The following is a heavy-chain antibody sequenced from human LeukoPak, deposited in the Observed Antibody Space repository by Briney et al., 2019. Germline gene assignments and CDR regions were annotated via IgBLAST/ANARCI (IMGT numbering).Heavy chain of an antibody. Sequence: GGSLRLSCAASGFTSSSYGMHWVRQAPGKGLEWMAFIRYDGSNKYYADSVKGRFTISRDNSKNTLYLQMNSLRAEDTAVYYCAKVQHFGVDWFDPWGQGTLVTVSS. D-gene: IGHD3-3*01. J-gene: IGHJ5*02. CDR2: IRYDGSNK. V-gene: IGHV3-30*02. CDR1: GFTSSSYG. CDR3: AKVQHFGVDWFDP.